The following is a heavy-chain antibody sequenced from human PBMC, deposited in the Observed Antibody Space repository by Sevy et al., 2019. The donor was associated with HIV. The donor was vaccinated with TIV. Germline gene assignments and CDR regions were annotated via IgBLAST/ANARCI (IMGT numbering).Heavy chain of an antibody. Sequence: GGSLRLSCAASGFTFSSYSMNWVRQAPGKGLEWVSSISSSSSYIYYADSVKGQLTISRDNAKNSLYLQMNSLRAEDTAVYYCARAFFRRDGYRFDFDYWGQGTLVTVSS. J-gene: IGHJ4*02. D-gene: IGHD5-12*01. CDR3: ARAFFRRDGYRFDFDY. CDR2: ISSSSSYI. V-gene: IGHV3-21*01. CDR1: GFTFSSYS.